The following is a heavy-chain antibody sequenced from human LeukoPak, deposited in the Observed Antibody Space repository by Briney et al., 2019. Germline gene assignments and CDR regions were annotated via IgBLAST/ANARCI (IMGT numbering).Heavy chain of an antibody. CDR2: IYYSGST. J-gene: IGHJ4*02. CDR1: GGSVSSYY. D-gene: IGHD6-13*01. V-gene: IGHV4-59*08. Sequence: PSETLSLTSTVSGGSVSSYYWSWLRQPPGKGLEWIGYIYYSGSTNYNPSLKSRVTISVDTSKNQFSLKLSSVTAADTAVYYCARRPQSSSWPPDYWGQGTLVTVSS. CDR3: ARRPQSSSWPPDY.